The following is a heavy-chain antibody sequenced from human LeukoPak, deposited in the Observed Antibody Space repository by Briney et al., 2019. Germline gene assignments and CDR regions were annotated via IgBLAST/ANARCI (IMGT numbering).Heavy chain of an antibody. D-gene: IGHD6-19*01. CDR1: VGSFSGYY. J-gene: IGHJ4*02. Sequence: SETLSLTCAVYVGSFSGYYWTWIRQPPGKGLEWIGEINHSGSTNYNPSLKSRVTISVDTSKNQFSLKLSSVTAADTAVYCCARGKGSGWTFDYWGQGTLVTVSS. CDR2: INHSGST. V-gene: IGHV4-34*01. CDR3: ARGKGSGWTFDY.